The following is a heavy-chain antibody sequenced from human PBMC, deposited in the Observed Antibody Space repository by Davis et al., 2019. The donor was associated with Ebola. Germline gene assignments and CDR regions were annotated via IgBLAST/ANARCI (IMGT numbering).Heavy chain of an antibody. J-gene: IGHJ4*02. D-gene: IGHD1-14*01. Sequence: PGGSLRLSCAASGFTFSSYGMHWVRQAPGKGLEWATVISYDGSKKYYADSAKGRFTISRDNSKNTLYLQMNSLRAEDTAVYYCTRDLGMEPIDYWGQGTLVTVSS. CDR2: ISYDGSKK. CDR3: TRDLGMEPIDY. CDR1: GFTFSSYG. V-gene: IGHV3-30*03.